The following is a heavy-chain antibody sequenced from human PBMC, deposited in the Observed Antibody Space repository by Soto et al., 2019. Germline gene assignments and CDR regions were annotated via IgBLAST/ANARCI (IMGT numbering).Heavy chain of an antibody. V-gene: IGHV3-30-3*01. CDR2: ISYDGSNK. Sequence: QVQLVESGGGVVQPGRSLRLSCAASGFTFSSYAMHWVRQAPGKGLEWVAVISYDGSNKYYADSVKGRFTISRDNSKNPLYLKLNSLRAEDTAVYYCARDSGLGYNWNYGEDFDYWGQGTLVTVSS. CDR3: ARDSGLGYNWNYGEDFDY. J-gene: IGHJ4*02. D-gene: IGHD1-7*01. CDR1: GFTFSSYA.